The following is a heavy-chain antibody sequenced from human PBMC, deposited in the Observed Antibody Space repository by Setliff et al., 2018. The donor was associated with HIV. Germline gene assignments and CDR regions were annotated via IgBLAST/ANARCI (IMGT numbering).Heavy chain of an antibody. D-gene: IGHD4-17*01. CDR3: ARDQGTTVVTPVDY. V-gene: IGHV1-18*04. J-gene: IGHJ4*02. CDR2: ISAYNGNT. CDR1: GYTFTGYY. Sequence: ASVKVSCKASGYTFTGYYMHWVRQAPGQGLEWMGWISAYNGNTNYAQKLQGRVTMTTDTSTSTAYTELRSLRSDDTAVYYCARDQGTTVVTPVDYWGQGTLVTVSS.